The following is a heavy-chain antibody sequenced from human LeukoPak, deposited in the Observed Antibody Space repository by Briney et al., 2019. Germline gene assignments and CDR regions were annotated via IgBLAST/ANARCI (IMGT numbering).Heavy chain of an antibody. Sequence: SETLSLTCTVSGGSISSGDYYWSWIRQPPGKGLEWIGYIYYSGSTYYNPSLKGRVTISVDTSKNQFSLKLSSVTAADTAVYYCASELVVVPAAITAGFDPWGQGTLVTVSS. CDR2: IYYSGST. CDR3: ASELVVVPAAITAGFDP. V-gene: IGHV4-30-4*01. CDR1: GGSISSGDYY. D-gene: IGHD2-2*01. J-gene: IGHJ5*02.